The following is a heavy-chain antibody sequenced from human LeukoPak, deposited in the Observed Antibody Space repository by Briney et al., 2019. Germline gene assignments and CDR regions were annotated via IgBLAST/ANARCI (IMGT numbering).Heavy chain of an antibody. CDR2: INWNGGST. D-gene: IGHD4-17*01. CDR1: GFTFDDYG. CDR3: ARARDYPYYYYGMDV. V-gene: IGHV3-20*04. Sequence: GGSLRLSCAASGFTFDDYGMSWVRQAPGKGLEWVSGINWNGGSTGYADSVKGRFTISRDNAKNSLYLQMNSLRAEDTAVYYCARARDYPYYYYGMDVWGQGTTVTVSS. J-gene: IGHJ6*02.